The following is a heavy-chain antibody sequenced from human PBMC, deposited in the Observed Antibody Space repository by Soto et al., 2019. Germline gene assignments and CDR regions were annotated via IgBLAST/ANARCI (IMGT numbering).Heavy chain of an antibody. D-gene: IGHD1-20*01. CDR3: ARELVSYNSNWFDP. CDR2: IFSSGTT. V-gene: IGHV4-4*07. Sequence: LSLTCSVSGGSVDSSYWTWIRQPAGKGLEWIGRIFSSGTTNYNPSLKSRLTLSVDTSKNMISLKLISVTAADTATYYCARELVSYNSNWFDPWGRGTVVTVSS. CDR1: GGSVDSSY. J-gene: IGHJ5*02.